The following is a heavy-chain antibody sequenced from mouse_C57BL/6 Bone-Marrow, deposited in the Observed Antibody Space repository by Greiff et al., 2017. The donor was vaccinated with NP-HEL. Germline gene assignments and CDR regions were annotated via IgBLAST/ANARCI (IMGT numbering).Heavy chain of an antibody. V-gene: IGHV1-55*01. CDR3: ARWQSNYVGWYFYV. J-gene: IGHJ1*03. CDR2: IYPGSGST. CDR1: GYTFTSYW. D-gene: IGHD2-5*01. Sequence: VQLQQPGAELVKPGASVKLSCKASGYTFTSYWLTWVKQRPGQGLEWIGDIYPGSGSTNYNEKFKSKATLTVDTSSSTAYMQLSSRTSEDSAVYYCARWQSNYVGWYFYVWGTGTTVTVSS.